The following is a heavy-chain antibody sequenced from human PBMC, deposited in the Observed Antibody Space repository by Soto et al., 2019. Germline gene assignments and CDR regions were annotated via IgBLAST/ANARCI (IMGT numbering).Heavy chain of an antibody. CDR3: ARPAGGSYLRY. J-gene: IGHJ4*02. Sequence: EVQLVEAGGGLVKPGGSLRLSCAASGFTFSNYTMIWVRQAPGKGLEWVSSISRSSSYIYFADSVKGRFTISRDNAENSLYLQMNSLRAEDTAVYYCARPAGGSYLRYWGQGTLVTVSS. V-gene: IGHV3-21*01. CDR1: GFTFSNYT. CDR2: ISRSSSYI. D-gene: IGHD1-26*01.